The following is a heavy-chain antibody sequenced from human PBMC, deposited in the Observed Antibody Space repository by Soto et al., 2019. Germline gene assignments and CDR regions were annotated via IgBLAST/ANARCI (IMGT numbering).Heavy chain of an antibody. Sequence: QLQLQESGSGLVKPSQTLSLTCAVSGGSISSGGYSWSWIRQPPGKGLEYIGYIYHSGSTYYNPSLKSRVTISVDRSKNQFALKLSSVTAADTAVYYCARVRSGWGIDYWGQGTLVTVSS. D-gene: IGHD6-19*01. CDR1: GGSISSGGYS. J-gene: IGHJ4*02. V-gene: IGHV4-30-2*01. CDR3: ARVRSGWGIDY. CDR2: IYHSGST.